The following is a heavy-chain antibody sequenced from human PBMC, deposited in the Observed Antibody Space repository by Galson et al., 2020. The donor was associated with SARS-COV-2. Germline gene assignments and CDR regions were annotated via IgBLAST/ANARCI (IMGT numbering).Heavy chain of an antibody. V-gene: IGHV3-11*05. Sequence: GGSLRLSCAASGFTFSDSYMTWIRQAPGRGLEWVAYISSTGTYTKYADFVNGRFTISRDNAKNSLYLQMYSLRAEDTAVYYCARDFSGNTYYYYYYMDVWGEGTTVTVSS. CDR3: ARDFSGNTYYYYYYMDV. D-gene: IGHD6-25*01. CDR2: ISSTGTYT. CDR1: GFTFSDSY. J-gene: IGHJ6*03.